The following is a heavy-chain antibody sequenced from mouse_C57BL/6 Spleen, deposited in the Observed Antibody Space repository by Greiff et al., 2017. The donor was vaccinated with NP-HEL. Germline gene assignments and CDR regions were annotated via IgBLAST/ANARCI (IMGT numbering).Heavy chain of an antibody. D-gene: IGHD2-4*01. J-gene: IGHJ4*01. Sequence: VKLQQPGAELVKPGASVKLSCKASGYTFTSYWMHWVKQRSGQGLEWIGVIHPNSGSTNYNEKFKSKATLTVDKSSSTAYMELSSLTSEDSAVYYGAREGNYEDGGYAMDDWGKGTSVTVSS. CDR1: GYTFTSYW. CDR3: AREGNYEDGGYAMDD. V-gene: IGHV1-64*01. CDR2: IHPNSGST.